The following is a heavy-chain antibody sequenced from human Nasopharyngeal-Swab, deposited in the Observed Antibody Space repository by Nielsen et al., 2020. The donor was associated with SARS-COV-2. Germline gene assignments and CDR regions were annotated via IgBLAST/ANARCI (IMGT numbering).Heavy chain of an antibody. CDR1: GLTFSDYY. V-gene: IGHV3-11*06. CDR3: ARAQASGVGASRC. J-gene: IGHJ4*02. D-gene: IGHD1-26*01. Sequence: GGSLRLSCAVSGLTFSDYYMSWIRQAPGKGLEWLAYINGSGTYTDYAASVKGRFVIPRDNAKNSMFLQMSSLRAEDTALYYCARAQASGVGASRCWGLGTLVTVSS. CDR2: INGSGTYT.